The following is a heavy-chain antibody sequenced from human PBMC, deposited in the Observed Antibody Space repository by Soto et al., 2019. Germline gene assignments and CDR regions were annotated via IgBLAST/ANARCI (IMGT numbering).Heavy chain of an antibody. V-gene: IGHV3-33*01. D-gene: IGHD3-22*01. CDR2: IWYDGSNK. CDR1: GFTFSSYG. CDR3: ARDGGAAWLLAHIDY. Sequence: GGSLRLSCAASGFTFSSYGMHWVRQAPGKGLEWVAVIWYDGSNKYYADSVKGRFTISRDNSKNTLYLQMNSLRAEDTAVYYCARDGGAAWLLAHIDYWGQGTLVTVSS. J-gene: IGHJ4*02.